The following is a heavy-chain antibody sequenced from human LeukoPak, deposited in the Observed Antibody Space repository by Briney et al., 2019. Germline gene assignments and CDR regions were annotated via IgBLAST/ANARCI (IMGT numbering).Heavy chain of an antibody. V-gene: IGHV3-7*01. CDR1: GFTFSSYW. J-gene: IGHJ6*03. CDR2: IKQDGSEK. Sequence: GGSLRLSCAAPGFTFSSYWMSWVRQAPGKGLEWVANIKQDGSEKYYVDSVKGRFTISRDNAKNSLYLQMNSLRAEDTAVYYCARDTLGDYYYYMDVWGKGTTVTVSS. CDR3: ARDTLGDYYYYMDV.